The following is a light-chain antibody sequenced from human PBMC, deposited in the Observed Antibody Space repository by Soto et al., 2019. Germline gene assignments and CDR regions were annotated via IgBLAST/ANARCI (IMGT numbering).Light chain of an antibody. CDR1: SGHNNDA. V-gene: IGLV4-69*01. J-gene: IGLJ2*01. CDR3: QAWSTGFQI. CDR2: VNSNGSH. Sequence: QSVLTQSPYVSASLGASVTLTCSLSSGHNNDAIAWHQQKPEKGPRYLMKVNSNGSHRRGDGVSDRFSVSSSGTERYLTISSLQSDDEADYYCQAWSTGFQIFGGGTKLTVL.